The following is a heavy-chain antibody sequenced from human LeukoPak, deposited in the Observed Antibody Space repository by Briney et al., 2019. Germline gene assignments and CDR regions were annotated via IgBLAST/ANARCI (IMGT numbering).Heavy chain of an antibody. V-gene: IGHV3-7*01. CDR1: GFNLSNYW. CDR3: ARDSSGYQ. J-gene: IGHJ4*02. CDR2: IKEDGSEK. D-gene: IGHD3-22*01. Sequence: GSLRPSCGASGFNLSNYWVNWVRQGSGKGLEWVANIKEDGSEKYYGDSVKGRFTISRDNAKNSLYLHMNSLRAEDTAVYYCARDSSGYQWGQGTLVTVSS.